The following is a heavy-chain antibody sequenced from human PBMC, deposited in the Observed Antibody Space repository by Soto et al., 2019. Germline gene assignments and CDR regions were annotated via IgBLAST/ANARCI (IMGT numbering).Heavy chain of an antibody. CDR3: AISYITNDAWDV. CDR1: SGPFSGYY. CDR2: ISHSGST. D-gene: IGHD1-1*01. V-gene: IGHV4-34*01. J-gene: IGHJ3*01. Sequence: QVQLQPGGAGLLKPSETLSLTGAVSSGPFSGYYWSGIRQSPGKGLEWIGEISHSGSTNYNPSLKSRFTISVDTSKNQFSLKLSSVTAADTAVYYCAISYITNDAWDVWGQGTLVTVSS.